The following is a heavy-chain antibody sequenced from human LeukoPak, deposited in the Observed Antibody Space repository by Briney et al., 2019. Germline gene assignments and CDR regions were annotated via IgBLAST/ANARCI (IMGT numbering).Heavy chain of an antibody. CDR1: GYTLTGYY. D-gene: IGHD3-22*01. CDR2: INTNSGGT. V-gene: IGHV1-2*02. Sequence: GASLKVSCKASGYTLTGYYMHWARQTPRQGLEWMGWINTNSGGTNYAQKCQGRVTMTRDTSISTAYMELSRLRSDDTAVYYCARALLPTYDSSGYSRELGIWGQGTMVTVSS. CDR3: ARALLPTYDSSGYSRELGI. J-gene: IGHJ3*02.